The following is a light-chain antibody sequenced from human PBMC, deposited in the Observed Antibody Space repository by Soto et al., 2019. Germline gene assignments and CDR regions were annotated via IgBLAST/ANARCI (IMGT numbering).Light chain of an antibody. V-gene: IGKV1-9*01. CDR3: QQLNSYPLT. J-gene: IGKJ4*01. CDR1: QAISSY. Sequence: PLTQSPSSLSASVGDRVTITCRASQAISSYLAWYQQKPGKAPNLLIYAASTLQSGVPSRFSGSGSGTDFTLTISSLQPEDFATYFCQQLNSYPLTFGGGTKVEIK. CDR2: AAS.